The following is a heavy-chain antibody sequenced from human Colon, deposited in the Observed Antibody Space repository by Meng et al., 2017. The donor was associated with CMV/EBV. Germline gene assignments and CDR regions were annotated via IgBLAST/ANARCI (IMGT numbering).Heavy chain of an antibody. CDR2: IHPGHGTT. V-gene: IGHV1-46*01. CDR1: GYSVLTYY. D-gene: IGHD3-9*01. J-gene: IGHJ1*01. CDR3: ASNVDYTDSFFQH. Sequence: KACGYSVLTYYMYWVRQAPGQGLDWMGIIHPGHGTTSYAQKFQGRVTVTADTSTTTVYMELTSLRSEDTAVYYCASNVDYTDSFFQHWGQGTLVTVSS.